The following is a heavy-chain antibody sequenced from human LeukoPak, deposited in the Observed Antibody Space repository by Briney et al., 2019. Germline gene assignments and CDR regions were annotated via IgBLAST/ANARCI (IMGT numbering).Heavy chain of an antibody. CDR2: IGGSSSSL. CDR1: GFTFSSDS. CDR3: AREIDEGFDY. J-gene: IGHJ4*02. Sequence: PGGSLRLSCAASGFTFSSDSMNWVRQAPGKGLEWVSSIGGSSSSLYYADSLKGRFTISRDNAKNSLYLQMNSLRAEDTAVYYCAREIDEGFDYWGQGTLVTVS. V-gene: IGHV3-21*01.